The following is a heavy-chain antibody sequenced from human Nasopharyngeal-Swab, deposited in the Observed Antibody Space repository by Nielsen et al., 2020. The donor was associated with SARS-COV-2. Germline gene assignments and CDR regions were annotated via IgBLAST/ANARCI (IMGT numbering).Heavy chain of an antibody. D-gene: IGHD1-26*01. CDR3: TTGGRWELRPIDY. V-gene: IGHV3-15*01. J-gene: IGHJ4*02. Sequence: GESLKISCAASGFTFSNAWMSWVRQAPGKGLEWVGRIKSKTGGGTTDYAAPVKGRFTISRDDSKNTLYLQMNSLKTEDTAVYYCTTGGRWELRPIDYWGQGTLVTVSS. CDR2: IKSKTGGGTT. CDR1: GFTFSNAW.